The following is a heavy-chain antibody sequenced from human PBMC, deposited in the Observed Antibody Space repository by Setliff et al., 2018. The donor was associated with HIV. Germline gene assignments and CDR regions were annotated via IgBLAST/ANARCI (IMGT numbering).Heavy chain of an antibody. D-gene: IGHD2-15*01. V-gene: IGHV1-46*02. Sequence: ASVKVSCKTSGYSFKTYSIDWVRQAPGQGLEWMGRINPRGGDTDFAQKFQGRLTPTSDTSTSTVYMEVTSLRSEDTALYFCARGGYEYWGQGSLVTVSS. J-gene: IGHJ4*02. CDR3: ARGGYEY. CDR1: GYSFKTYS. CDR2: INPRGGDT.